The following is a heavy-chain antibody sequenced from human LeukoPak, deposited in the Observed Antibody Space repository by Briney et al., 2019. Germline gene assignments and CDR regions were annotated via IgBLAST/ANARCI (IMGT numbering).Heavy chain of an antibody. CDR3: ARWKWYGGYVAYSSSPYYYYYMDV. J-gene: IGHJ6*03. V-gene: IGHV4-34*01. D-gene: IGHD6-6*01. CDR1: GGSFSGYY. CDR2: INHSGST. Sequence: PSETLSLTCAVYGGSFSGYYWSWIRQPPGKGLEWIGEINHSGSTNYNPSLKSRVTISVDTSKNQFSLKLSSVTAADTAVYYCARWKWYGGYVAYSSSPYYYYYMDVWGKGTTVTVSS.